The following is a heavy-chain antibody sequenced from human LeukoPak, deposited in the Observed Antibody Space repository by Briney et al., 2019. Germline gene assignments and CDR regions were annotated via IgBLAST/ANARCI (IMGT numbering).Heavy chain of an antibody. Sequence: GGSLRLSCAASGFTFSNYGMNWVRQAPGKGLEWVSYISSSSISIYYADSVKGRFTISRDNAKNSLHLQMNSLRAEDTAVYYCAKSVNYYGSGTYYNTLYFDYWGQGTLVTVSS. CDR3: AKSVNYYGSGTYYNTLYFDY. CDR2: ISSSSISI. D-gene: IGHD3-10*01. CDR1: GFTFSNYG. V-gene: IGHV3-48*01. J-gene: IGHJ4*02.